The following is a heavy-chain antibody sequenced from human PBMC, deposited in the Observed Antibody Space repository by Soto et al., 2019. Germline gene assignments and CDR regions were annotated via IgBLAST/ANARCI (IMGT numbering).Heavy chain of an antibody. CDR1: GFTFSSYG. V-gene: IGHV3-30*18. CDR3: AKGDYSYGMDV. CDR2: ISYDGSNK. J-gene: IGHJ6*02. Sequence: LRLSCAASGFTFSSYGMHWVRQAPGKGPEWVAVISYDGSNKYYADSVKGRFTISRDNSKNTLYLQMNSLRAEDTAVYYCAKGDYSYGMDVWGQGTTVTVSS.